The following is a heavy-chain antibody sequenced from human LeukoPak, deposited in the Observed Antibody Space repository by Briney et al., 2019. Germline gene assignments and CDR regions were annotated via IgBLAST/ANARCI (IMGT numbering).Heavy chain of an antibody. V-gene: IGHV4-39*01. CDR1: GGSIRSNRYY. D-gene: IGHD3-10*01. Sequence: SETLSLTCTISGGSIRSNRYYWGWIRQPPGKGLEWIGSIYYSGSTYYSPSLKSRVTISVDSSKKQLSLELSSVTAADTAVYHCARQEGVSYFSSGSYFDSWGQGALVTVSS. CDR2: IYYSGST. CDR3: ARQEGVSYFSSGSYFDS. J-gene: IGHJ4*02.